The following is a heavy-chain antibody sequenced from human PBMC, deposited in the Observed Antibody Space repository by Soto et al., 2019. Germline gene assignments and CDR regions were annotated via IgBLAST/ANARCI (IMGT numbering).Heavy chain of an antibody. D-gene: IGHD1-26*01. CDR3: ARSSGSYSYYGMDV. Sequence: QVQLAQSGAEVKKPGASVKFSCKASGYTLTDYYIHLVRQAPGRGLEWMGWINPKTGDTYSAQNFQGRVTTTRDTSIDTGYMELSRLQSDDTAVYYCARSSGSYSYYGMDVWGQGTTLTVSS. V-gene: IGHV1-2*02. CDR2: INPKTGDT. J-gene: IGHJ6*02. CDR1: GYTLTDYY.